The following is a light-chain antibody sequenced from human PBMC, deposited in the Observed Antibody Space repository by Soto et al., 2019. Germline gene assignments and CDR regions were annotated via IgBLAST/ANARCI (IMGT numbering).Light chain of an antibody. CDR3: QHYVTWPLT. CDR2: AAS. V-gene: IGKV3D-15*01. CDR1: ETVRSN. Sequence: RVMTQSPDTLSVSPGERATLSCRTSETVRSNLAWYQQKPGQAPRLLIYAASTRATGIPARFIGNGSGTEFTLTISSLQSEDFAVYYCQHYVTWPLTFGGGTKVESK. J-gene: IGKJ4*01.